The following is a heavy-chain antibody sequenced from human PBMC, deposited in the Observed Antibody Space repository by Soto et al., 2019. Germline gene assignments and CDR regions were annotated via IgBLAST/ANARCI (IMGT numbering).Heavy chain of an antibody. CDR2: VSPSGTT. J-gene: IGHJ6*02. Sequence: SETLSLTCSVSGDSISVGYYWSWIRQHPGKGLEWIGYVSPSGTTYYNPSLKSRVSISTDRSKNQFSLEVSSVTAADTAVYYCARDRGSYGMDVWGQGTTVTVSS. CDR1: GDSISVGYY. CDR3: ARDRGSYGMDV. V-gene: IGHV4-31*03.